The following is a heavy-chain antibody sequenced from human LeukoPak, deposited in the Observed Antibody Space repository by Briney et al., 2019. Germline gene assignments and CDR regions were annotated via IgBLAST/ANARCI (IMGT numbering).Heavy chain of an antibody. Sequence: GGSLRLSCAASGFTFSSYGMHWVSQAQGKGLEWVAFIRYDGSNKYYADSVKGRFTISGDKAKNSLYLQMNSLRVEDTAVYYCARGPGIDYWGLGTLVTVSS. CDR1: GFTFSSYG. D-gene: IGHD3-10*01. V-gene: IGHV3-30*02. CDR2: IRYDGSNK. J-gene: IGHJ4*02. CDR3: ARGPGIDY.